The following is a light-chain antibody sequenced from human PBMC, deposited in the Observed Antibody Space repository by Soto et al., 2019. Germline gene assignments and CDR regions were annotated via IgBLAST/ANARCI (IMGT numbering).Light chain of an antibody. CDR1: QSVRTS. CDR2: GAS. V-gene: IGKV3-15*01. CDR3: QQFGVSPT. J-gene: IGKJ4*01. Sequence: ETVMTQSPDTLSVSPGERATLSCRASQSVRTSLAWYQQKPGQAPRLLIYGASTRATDIPPRFSGSGSGTEFTLAIDSLQSEDFAVYYCQQFGVSPTFGGGTKVDIK.